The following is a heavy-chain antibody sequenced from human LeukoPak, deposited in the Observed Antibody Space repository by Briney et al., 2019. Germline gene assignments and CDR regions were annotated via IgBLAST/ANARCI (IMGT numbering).Heavy chain of an antibody. CDR1: GFTFNTYS. V-gene: IGHV3-21*01. CDR3: ARAPPYCGGDCSDWYFDL. Sequence: GGSLRLSCAASGFTFNTYSVNWVRQAPGKGLEWVSSISSGSSYIFYADSMKGRFTISRDNAKTSLYLQMNSLRAEDTAVYYCARAPPYCGGDCSDWYFDLWGRGTLVTVSS. CDR2: ISSGSSYI. D-gene: IGHD2-21*02. J-gene: IGHJ2*01.